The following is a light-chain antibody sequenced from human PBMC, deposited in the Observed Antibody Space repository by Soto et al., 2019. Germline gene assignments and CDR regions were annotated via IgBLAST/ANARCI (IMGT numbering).Light chain of an antibody. CDR2: DAS. CDR1: QSVSSY. J-gene: IGKJ5*01. V-gene: IGKV3-11*01. CDR3: QQCCNWIT. Sequence: EIVLTQSPATLSLSPGERATLSCRASQSVSSYLAWYQQKPGQAPRLLIYDASNRATGIPARFSGSWSGTDFTLTISSLEPEDFAVYYCQQCCNWITFGQGTRLEIK.